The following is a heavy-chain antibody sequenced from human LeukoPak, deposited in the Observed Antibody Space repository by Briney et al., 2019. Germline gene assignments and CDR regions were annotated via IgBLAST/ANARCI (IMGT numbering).Heavy chain of an antibody. CDR2: IYYSGST. CDR1: GGSISSGGYY. J-gene: IGHJ6*02. Sequence: SETLSLTCTVSGGSISSGGYYWSWIRQHPGKGLEWIGYIYYSGSTYYNPSLKSRVTISVDTSKNQFSLKLSSVTAADTAVYYCAREVRFLEWFPVGYYGMDVWGQGTTVTVSS. V-gene: IGHV4-31*03. CDR3: AREVRFLEWFPVGYYGMDV. D-gene: IGHD3-3*01.